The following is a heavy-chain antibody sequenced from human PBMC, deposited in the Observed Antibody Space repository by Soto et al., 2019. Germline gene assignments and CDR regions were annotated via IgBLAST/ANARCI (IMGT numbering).Heavy chain of an antibody. Sequence: GGSLRLSCAASGFTFSSYSMNWVRQAPGKGLEWVSSISSSSSYIYYADSVKGRFTISRDNAKNSLYLQMNSLRAEDTAVYYCARVRQGEWILTIQWDVWGKGTTVTVSS. CDR2: ISSSSSYI. V-gene: IGHV3-21*01. J-gene: IGHJ6*04. CDR3: ARVRQGEWILTIQWDV. D-gene: IGHD3-9*01. CDR1: GFTFSSYS.